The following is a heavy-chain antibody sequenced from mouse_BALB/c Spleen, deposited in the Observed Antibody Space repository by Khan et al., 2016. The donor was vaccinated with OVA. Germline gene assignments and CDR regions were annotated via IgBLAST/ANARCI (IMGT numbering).Heavy chain of an antibody. V-gene: IGHV1-61*01. CDR2: IDLSASAT. CDR3: GRGSYSLFSY. Sequence: QVQLQQPGAELVRPGASVKLSCKASGYTFTSYWMNWVKQRPGQGLEWIGMIDLSASATQYNQIFKDKATLTVAKSSNTAYMQLRSLTSEDSAVYCCGRGSYSLFSYWGQGTLVTVSA. J-gene: IGHJ3*01. CDR1: GYTFTSYW. D-gene: IGHD2-12*01.